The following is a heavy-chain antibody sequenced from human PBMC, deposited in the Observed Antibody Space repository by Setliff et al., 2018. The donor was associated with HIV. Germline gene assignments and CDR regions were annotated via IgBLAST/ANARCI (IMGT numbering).Heavy chain of an antibody. D-gene: IGHD1-26*01. Sequence: PGGSLRLSCAASGFTFDDYAMHWVRQAPGKGLEWIGYIHHSGSSDYTPSLRSRVTMSVDTSKNQFSLKLSSVTAADTAVYYCAREHDYMDVWGKGTTVTVSS. CDR1: GFTFDDYA. J-gene: IGHJ6*03. V-gene: IGHV4-59*08. CDR2: IHHSGSS. CDR3: AREHDYMDV.